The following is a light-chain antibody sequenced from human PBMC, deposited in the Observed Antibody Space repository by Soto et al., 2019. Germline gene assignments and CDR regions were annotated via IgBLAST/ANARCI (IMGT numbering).Light chain of an antibody. CDR1: QSVTNSF. J-gene: IGKJ5*01. CDR2: GTS. CDR3: QQYGNSPIT. V-gene: IGKV3-20*01. Sequence: EIVLTQSPATLSLSPGERSTLSCSSSQSVTNSFLAWYQQKPGQTPRLLIYGTSSRATGIPDRFSGSGSGTDFTLTISRLEPEDFAVYYCQQYGNSPITFGQGTRLEIK.